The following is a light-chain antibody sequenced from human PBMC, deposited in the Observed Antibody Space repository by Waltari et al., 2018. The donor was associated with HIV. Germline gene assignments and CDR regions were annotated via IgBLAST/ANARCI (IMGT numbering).Light chain of an antibody. V-gene: IGLV1-47*01. J-gene: IGLJ2*01. Sequence: QSVLTQPPSASGTPGQRVTISCSGSSSNIGSTYVHRYQQLPGTAPKLLIYRNNQRPSGVPDRFSGSKSGTSASLAISGLRSEDEADYYCAAWDDSLSGLVVFGGGTKLTVL. CDR2: RNN. CDR3: AAWDDSLSGLVV. CDR1: SSNIGSTY.